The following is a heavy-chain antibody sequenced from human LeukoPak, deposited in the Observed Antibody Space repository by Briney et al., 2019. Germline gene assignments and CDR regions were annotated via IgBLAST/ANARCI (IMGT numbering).Heavy chain of an antibody. J-gene: IGHJ3*02. CDR3: ARDRRTDAFDI. Sequence: GGSLRLSCAASGFTFSSYSMNWVRQAPGKGLEWVSSISSSSYIYYADSVKGRFTISRDNAKNSLYLQMNSLRAEDTAVYYCARDRRTDAFDIRGQGTMVTVSS. D-gene: IGHD1-14*01. V-gene: IGHV3-21*01. CDR1: GFTFSSYS. CDR2: ISSSSYI.